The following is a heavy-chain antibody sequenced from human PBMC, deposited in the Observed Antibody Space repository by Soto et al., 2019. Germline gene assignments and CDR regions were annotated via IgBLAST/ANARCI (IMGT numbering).Heavy chain of an antibody. V-gene: IGHV3-23*01. CDR1: GFTFNNYA. J-gene: IGHJ4*02. Sequence: EVQLLESGGGLVQPGGSLRLSCAASGFTFNNYAMGWVRQAPGKGLEWVSAITDSGDDTYYIDSVKGRFTISRDNSKSTLYLQMYSLRAEDTAIYYCAKLGSSSWSPHYYFDYWGQGTLVTVSS. CDR2: ITDSGDDT. CDR3: AKLGSSSWSPHYYFDY. D-gene: IGHD2-2*01.